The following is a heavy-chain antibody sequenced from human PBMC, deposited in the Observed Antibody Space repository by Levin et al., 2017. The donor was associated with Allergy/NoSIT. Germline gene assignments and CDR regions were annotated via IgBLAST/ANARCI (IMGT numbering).Heavy chain of an antibody. J-gene: IGHJ4*02. CDR3: ARVRGSGTPAFDY. D-gene: IGHD3-10*01. Sequence: PGESLKISCAASGFTFSSYSMNWVRQAPGKGLEWVSSISSSSSYIYYADSVKGRFTISRDNAKNSLYLQMNSLRAEDTAVYYCARVRGSGTPAFDYWGQGTLVTVSS. CDR2: ISSSSSYI. V-gene: IGHV3-21*01. CDR1: GFTFSSYS.